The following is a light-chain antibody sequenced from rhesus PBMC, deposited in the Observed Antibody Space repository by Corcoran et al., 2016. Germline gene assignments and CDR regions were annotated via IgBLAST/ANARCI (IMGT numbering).Light chain of an antibody. V-gene: IGKV3-24*04. CDR2: GAS. J-gene: IGKJ1*01. CDR3: QQSSNLWT. CDR1: QSVGSY. Sequence: ETVVTQSPATLSLSPGERATLSCRASQSVGSYLAWYQQKPGQAPRLLIYGASSRATGIPDRCGGSGSGTDFTLTISSLEPEDVGVYYCQQSSNLWTFGQGTKVEIK.